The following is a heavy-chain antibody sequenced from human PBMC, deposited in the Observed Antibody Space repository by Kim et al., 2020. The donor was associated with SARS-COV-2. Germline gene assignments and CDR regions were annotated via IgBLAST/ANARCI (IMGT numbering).Heavy chain of an antibody. CDR2: ISSRSRTI. CDR1: GFTFSNYN. CDR3: AAVFSKDSNY. V-gene: IGHV3-48*01. J-gene: IGHJ4*02. Sequence: GGSLRLSCSASGFTFSNYNMNWVRQAPGKGLEWVSFISSRSRTIYYADSVKGRFTISRDNAENSLVLQMNGLRAEDTALYYCAAVFSKDSNYWGQGTLV. D-gene: IGHD2-15*01.